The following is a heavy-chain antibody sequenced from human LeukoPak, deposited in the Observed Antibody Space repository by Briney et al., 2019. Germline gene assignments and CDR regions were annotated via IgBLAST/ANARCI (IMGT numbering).Heavy chain of an antibody. V-gene: IGHV3-23*01. CDR2: ITGSGGST. CDR1: GFTFSSYA. Sequence: GGSPRLSCAASGFTFSSYAMTWVRQAPGKGLEWVSVITGSGGSTDYADSVKGRFTISRDNSKNTLYLQMNSLRAEDTAVYYCAKDHCTNGVCYMVYWGQGTLVTVSS. CDR3: AKDHCTNGVCYMVY. D-gene: IGHD2-8*01. J-gene: IGHJ4*02.